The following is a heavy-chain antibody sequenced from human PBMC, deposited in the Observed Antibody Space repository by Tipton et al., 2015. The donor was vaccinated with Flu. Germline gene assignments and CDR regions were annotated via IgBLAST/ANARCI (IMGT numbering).Heavy chain of an antibody. CDR2: IYSGGTI. CDR1: GFTVSNHY. Sequence: SLRLSCAASGFTVSNHYMNWVRQAPGKGLEWVSVIYSGGTIYYADSVQGRFTISRDNSKNTLYLQMNSVRAEDTAVYYCAKVIPELVAGLDYWGQGTLVTVSS. J-gene: IGHJ4*02. D-gene: IGHD6-19*01. V-gene: IGHV3-53*01. CDR3: AKVIPELVAGLDY.